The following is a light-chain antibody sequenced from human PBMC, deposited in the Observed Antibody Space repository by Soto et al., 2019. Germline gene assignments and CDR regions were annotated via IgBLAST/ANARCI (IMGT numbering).Light chain of an antibody. Sequence: QSVLTQPHSVSGSPGQSVAISCTGTGSDVGGYNYVSWYQQHPGKAPKLIIYDVNKRPSGVPDRFSGSKSGNTASLTISGLQSEDEADYYCCSFAGSFYVFGTETKVTVL. J-gene: IGLJ1*01. CDR3: CSFAGSFYV. CDR2: DVN. CDR1: GSDVGGYNY. V-gene: IGLV2-11*01.